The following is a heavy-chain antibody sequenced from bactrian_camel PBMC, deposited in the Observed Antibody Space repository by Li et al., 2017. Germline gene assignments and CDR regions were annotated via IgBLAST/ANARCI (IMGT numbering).Heavy chain of an antibody. J-gene: IGHJ4*01. Sequence: HVQLVESGGGSVQAGGSLRLSCAVSGYTYSITSMGWFRQGPGKREGVAAIDTDGFTSYADSVKGRFTISKDAAKDTLDLRMTSLKLEDSGMYYCAVDGPVAFCSDYPSDFRGWGQGTQVTVS. CDR3: AVDGPVAFCSDYPSDFRG. V-gene: IGHV3S53*01. D-gene: IGHD2*01. CDR2: IDTDGFT. CDR1: GYTYSITS.